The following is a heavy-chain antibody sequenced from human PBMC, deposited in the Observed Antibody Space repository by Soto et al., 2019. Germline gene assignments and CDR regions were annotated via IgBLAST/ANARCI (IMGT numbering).Heavy chain of an antibody. V-gene: IGHV1-3*01. CDR3: AKGRGSGWGNDAFDI. J-gene: IGHJ3*02. D-gene: IGHD6-19*01. Sequence: QVQLVQSGAEVKKPGASVKVSCKASGYTFTTYAMHWVRQAPGQRLEWMGWINAGNGNTKYSQNFQGRVTITRDTSASTAYMELSSLRSEDTAVYYCAKGRGSGWGNDAFDIWGQGTMVTVSS. CDR2: INAGNGNT. CDR1: GYTFTTYA.